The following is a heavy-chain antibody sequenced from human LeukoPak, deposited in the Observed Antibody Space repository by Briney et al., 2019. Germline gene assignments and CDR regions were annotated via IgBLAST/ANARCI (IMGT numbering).Heavy chain of an antibody. V-gene: IGHV3-23*01. Sequence: GGSLRLSCAASGIIFRSYAMSWVRQARGEGLEWVSAINGDGSSTYYADSVKGRFTISRDNSNNTLFLQMNSLRVEDTAVYYCAKWGAQSGSYRVVDSWGRGTLVTVSS. D-gene: IGHD3-10*01. CDR1: GIIFRSYA. J-gene: IGHJ4*02. CDR3: AKWGAQSGSYRVVDS. CDR2: INGDGSST.